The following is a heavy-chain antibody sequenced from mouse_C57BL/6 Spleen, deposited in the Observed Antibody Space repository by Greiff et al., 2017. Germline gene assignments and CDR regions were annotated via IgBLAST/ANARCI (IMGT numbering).Heavy chain of an antibody. CDR3: ARNDYGSSLYDAMDY. V-gene: IGHV2-9-1*01. Sequence: QVQLKESGPGLVAPSQCLSITCTVSGFSLTSYAISWVSQTPGKSLEWLGVIWTGGGTTYNYALNSSLSNSKDNSKIQVFLKINSMQTDDTARYYCARNDYGSSLYDAMDYWGQGTSVTVSS. CDR2: IWTGGGT. CDR1: GFSLTSYA. J-gene: IGHJ4*01. D-gene: IGHD1-1*01.